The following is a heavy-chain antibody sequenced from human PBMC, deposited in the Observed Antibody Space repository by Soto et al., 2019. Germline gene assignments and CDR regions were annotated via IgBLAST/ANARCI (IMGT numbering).Heavy chain of an antibody. CDR3: AIGSQLERDALYI. V-gene: IGHV4-31*03. J-gene: IGHJ3*02. CDR2: IYYTGHT. D-gene: IGHD1-1*01. Sequence: QVQLQESGPGLVKPSQTLSLTCSVSGVSINSGGYYWSWIRHHPGKGLEWIGYIYYTGHTFYNESLKSRVAMSLDTSKNQFSLKLSSLTAADTAVYYCAIGSQLERDALYIWGQGTMVTVSS. CDR1: GVSINSGGYY.